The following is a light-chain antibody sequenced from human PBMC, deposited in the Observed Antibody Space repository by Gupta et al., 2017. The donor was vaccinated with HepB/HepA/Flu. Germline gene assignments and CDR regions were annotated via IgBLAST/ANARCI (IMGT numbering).Light chain of an antibody. CDR1: QSLLHSNGYNY. J-gene: IGKJ4*01. Sequence: DIVMTQSPPSLPVTPGEPASISCRSSQSLLHSNGYNYLDWYLQKPGQSPQLLIYLGFNRASGVPDRFSGRGSGTDFTLKISRVEAEDVGVYYCMQARQTPRTFGGGTKVEIK. CDR3: MQARQTPRT. V-gene: IGKV2-28*01. CDR2: LGF.